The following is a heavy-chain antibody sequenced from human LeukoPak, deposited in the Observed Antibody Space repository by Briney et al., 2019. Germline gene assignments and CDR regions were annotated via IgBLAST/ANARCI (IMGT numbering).Heavy chain of an antibody. CDR1: GFTFSSYS. J-gene: IGHJ6*04. CDR3: ASLDIVATIPYYYYGMDV. Sequence: GGSLRLSCAASGFTFSSYSINWVRQAPGKGLEWVSSISSSSSYIYYADSVKGRFTISRDNAKNSLYLQMNSLRAEDTAVYYCASLDIVATIPYYYYGMDVWGKGTTVTVSS. CDR2: ISSSSSYI. D-gene: IGHD5-12*01. V-gene: IGHV3-21*01.